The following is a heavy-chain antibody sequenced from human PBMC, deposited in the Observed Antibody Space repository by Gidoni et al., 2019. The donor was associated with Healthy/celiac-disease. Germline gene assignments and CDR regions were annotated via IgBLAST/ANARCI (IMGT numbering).Heavy chain of an antibody. CDR3: ARGWYYYDSSGYYYV. V-gene: IGHV3-30-3*01. J-gene: IGHJ4*02. Sequence: QVQLVESGGGVVQPGRSLRLSCAASGFTFSSYAMHWVRQAPGKGLEWVAVRSYDGSNKYYADSVKGRFTISRDNSKNTLYLQMNSLRAEDTAVYYCARGWYYYDSSGYYYVWGQGTLVTVSS. D-gene: IGHD3-22*01. CDR2: RSYDGSNK. CDR1: GFTFSSYA.